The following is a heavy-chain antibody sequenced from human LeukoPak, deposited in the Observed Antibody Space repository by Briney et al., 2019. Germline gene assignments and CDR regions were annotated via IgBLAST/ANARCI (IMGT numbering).Heavy chain of an antibody. Sequence: AASVKVSCKASGYTFTSYGISWVRQAPGQGLEWMGWISAYNGNTNYAQKLQGRVTMTTDTSTSTAYMELRSLRSDDTAVYYCARDLSGVVVVPAAIEGIDWFDPWGQGTLVTVSS. V-gene: IGHV1-18*01. CDR3: ARDLSGVVVVPAAIEGIDWFDP. J-gene: IGHJ5*02. CDR2: ISAYNGNT. D-gene: IGHD2-2*01. CDR1: GYTFTSYG.